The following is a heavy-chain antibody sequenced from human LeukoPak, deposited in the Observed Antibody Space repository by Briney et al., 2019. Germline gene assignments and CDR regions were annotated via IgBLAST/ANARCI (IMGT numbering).Heavy chain of an antibody. CDR3: AKAHTGGYSYGYPKDYYFDY. Sequence: PGGSLRLSCAVSGFTFSSYAMSWVRQAPGKGLEWVSTISGSGGSTYYADSVKGRFTISRDNSKNTLYLQMNSLRAEDTAVYYCAKAHTGGYSYGYPKDYYFDYWGQGTLVTVSS. V-gene: IGHV3-23*01. CDR1: GFTFSSYA. D-gene: IGHD5-18*01. J-gene: IGHJ4*02. CDR2: ISGSGGST.